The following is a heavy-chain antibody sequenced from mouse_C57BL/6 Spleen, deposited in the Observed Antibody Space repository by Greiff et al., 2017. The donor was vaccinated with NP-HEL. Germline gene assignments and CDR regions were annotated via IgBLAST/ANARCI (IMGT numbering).Heavy chain of an antibody. CDR1: GYAFSSYW. V-gene: IGHV1-80*01. Sequence: QVQLQQSGAELVKPGASVKLSCKASGYAFSSYWMNWVKQRPGQGLEWIGQIYPGGGDTNYNGKFKGKATLTADKSSSTAYMQLSSLTSEDSAVYFCARSDYYGSSWDFDVWGTGTTVTVSS. D-gene: IGHD1-1*01. CDR3: ARSDYYGSSWDFDV. J-gene: IGHJ1*03. CDR2: IYPGGGDT.